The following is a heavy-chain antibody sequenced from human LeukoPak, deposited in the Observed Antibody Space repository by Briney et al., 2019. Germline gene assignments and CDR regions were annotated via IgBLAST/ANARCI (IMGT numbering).Heavy chain of an antibody. CDR3: ARGGSYYGYTYLFDS. V-gene: IGHV4-61*02. CDR2: IYTSGST. J-gene: IGHJ4*02. CDR1: GDSISSGVYY. Sequence: PSQTLSLTCTVSGDSISSGVYYWSWIRQPAGKGLEWVGRIYTSGSTNYNPSLKSRVTISVDTSKNQFSLKLNSVTAADSAVYYCARGGSYYGYTYLFDSWGQGTLVTVSS. D-gene: IGHD5-24*01.